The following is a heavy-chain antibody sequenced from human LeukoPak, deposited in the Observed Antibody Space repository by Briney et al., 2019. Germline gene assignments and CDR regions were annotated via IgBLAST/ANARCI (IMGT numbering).Heavy chain of an antibody. J-gene: IGHJ4*02. Sequence: SETLSLTCSVSGGSISNYYWSWIRQPPGKGLEWIGYIFSRGSSNYSPSLKSRVTISVDTSKNQFSLKLSSVTAADTAAYYCARASDSSGYYDLDYWGQGTLVTVSS. D-gene: IGHD3-22*01. V-gene: IGHV4-59*01. CDR2: IFSRGSS. CDR1: GGSISNYY. CDR3: ARASDSSGYYDLDY.